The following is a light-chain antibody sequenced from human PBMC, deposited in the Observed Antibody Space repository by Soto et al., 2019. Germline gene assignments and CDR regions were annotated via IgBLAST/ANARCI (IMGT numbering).Light chain of an antibody. V-gene: IGKV1-12*01. Sequence: DIQMTQSPSSVSASVGDRVTITCRASQGISSWLAWYQQKPGKAPKLLIYAVSSLQSGVPSRFSSSGSGTDCTPPISSLQTEYFATYYCQQANGFPITFGQGTRLEIK. J-gene: IGKJ5*01. CDR3: QQANGFPIT. CDR2: AVS. CDR1: QGISSW.